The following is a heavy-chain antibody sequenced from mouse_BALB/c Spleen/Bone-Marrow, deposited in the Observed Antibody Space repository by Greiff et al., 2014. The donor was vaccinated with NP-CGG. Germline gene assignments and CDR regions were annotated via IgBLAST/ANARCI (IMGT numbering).Heavy chain of an antibody. J-gene: IGHJ4*01. CDR1: GYTFTSYW. V-gene: IGHV1S127*01. CDR3: TRGANPYYYTMDY. Sequence: QVQLKQSGAELVKPGASVKMSCKASGYTFTSYWMHWVKQRPGQGLEWIGVLDPPDSYTTYNQKFKGKATLTVDTSSNTAYMQLSSLTSEDSAVYYCTRGANPYYYTMDYWGQGTSVTVSS. CDR2: LDPPDSYT. D-gene: IGHD4-1*01.